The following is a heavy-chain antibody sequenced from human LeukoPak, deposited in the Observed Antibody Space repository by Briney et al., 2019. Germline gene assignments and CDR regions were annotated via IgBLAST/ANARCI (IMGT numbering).Heavy chain of an antibody. CDR1: GYTFTGYY. Sequence: ASVKVSCKASGYTFTGYYMHWVRQAPGQGLEWMGWINTNTGNPTYAQGFTGRFVFSLDTSVSTAYLQISSLKAEDTAVYYCARLFVVVPAAVNHDAFDIWGQGTMVTVSS. CDR2: INTNTGNP. V-gene: IGHV7-4-1*02. J-gene: IGHJ3*02. D-gene: IGHD2-2*01. CDR3: ARLFVVVPAAVNHDAFDI.